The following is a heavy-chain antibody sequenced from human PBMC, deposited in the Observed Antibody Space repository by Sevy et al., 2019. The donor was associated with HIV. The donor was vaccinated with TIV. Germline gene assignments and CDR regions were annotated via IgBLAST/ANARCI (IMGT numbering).Heavy chain of an antibody. J-gene: IGHJ5*02. CDR2: IKSKTDGGSE. D-gene: IGHD3-3*01. Sequence: GGSLRLSCAASGYTFNNAWMSWVRQAPGKGLEWLGRIKSKTDGGSEEYASPVKGRFTIPRDDSKSTLYLQMNRLRTEDTGVYYCTGATVFGATWFDPWGQGALVTVSS. V-gene: IGHV3-15*01. CDR3: TGATVFGATWFDP. CDR1: GYTFNNAW.